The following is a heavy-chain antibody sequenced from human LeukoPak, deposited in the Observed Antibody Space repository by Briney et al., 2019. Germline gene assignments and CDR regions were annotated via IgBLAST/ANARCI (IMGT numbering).Heavy chain of an antibody. J-gene: IGHJ3*02. Sequence: SETLSLTCAVYGGSFSGYYWSWIRQPPGKGLEWIGSIYHSGSTYYNPSLKSRVTISVDTSRNQFSLKLSSVTAADTAVYYCARGDYDYGGNSGAFDIWGQGTMVTVSS. CDR2: IYHSGST. CDR1: GGSFSGYY. CDR3: ARGDYDYGGNSGAFDI. D-gene: IGHD4-23*01. V-gene: IGHV4-34*01.